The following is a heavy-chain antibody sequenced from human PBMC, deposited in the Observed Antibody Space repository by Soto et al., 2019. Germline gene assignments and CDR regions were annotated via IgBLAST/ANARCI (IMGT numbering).Heavy chain of an antibody. V-gene: IGHV1-8*01. CDR1: GYTFTTYD. Sequence: QVQLVQSGAEVKKPGASVKVSCKASGYTFTTYDINWVRQATGQGLEWMGWLSPNSGNTGYAQKFQGRVTMTRHTSISTAYMQLSSLRSEDTAVYYCASGHIAVAGTDYWGQGTLVTVSS. CDR2: LSPNSGNT. CDR3: ASGHIAVAGTDY. J-gene: IGHJ4*02. D-gene: IGHD6-19*01.